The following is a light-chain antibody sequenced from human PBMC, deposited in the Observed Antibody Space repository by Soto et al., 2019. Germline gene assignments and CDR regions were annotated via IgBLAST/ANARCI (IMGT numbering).Light chain of an antibody. CDR3: AAWDDTLSGLV. CDR2: RAD. J-gene: IGLJ2*01. Sequence: QAVLTQPPSASGTPGQTVTISCSGRSSNIGSNYVYWYQQLPGTAPRLLMYRADQRPSGVPDRFSGSKSGTSASLAISGLRSEDEAEYFCAAWDDTLSGLVFGGGTKLTV. V-gene: IGLV1-47*01. CDR1: SSNIGSNY.